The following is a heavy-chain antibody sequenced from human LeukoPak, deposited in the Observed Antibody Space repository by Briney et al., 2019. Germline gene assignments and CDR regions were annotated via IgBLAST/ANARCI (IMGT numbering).Heavy chain of an antibody. CDR3: ARVGTAAGIDY. D-gene: IGHD6-13*01. CDR2: IIPIFGTA. V-gene: IGHV1-69*13. J-gene: IGHJ4*02. CDR1: GGTFSSYA. Sequence: SVKVSCKASGGTFSSYAISWVRQAPGQGLEWMGGIIPIFGTANYAQEFQGRGTINADESTSTAYMELSSLRSEDTAVYYCARVGTAAGIDYWGQGTLVTVSS.